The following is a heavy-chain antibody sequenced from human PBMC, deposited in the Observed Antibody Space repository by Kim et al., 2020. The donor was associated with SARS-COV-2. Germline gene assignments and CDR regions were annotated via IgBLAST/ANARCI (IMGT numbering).Heavy chain of an antibody. D-gene: IGHD3-16*02. CDR1: GGTFNNYV. V-gene: IGHV1-69*13. CDR2: IIPFFGPA. CDR3: ANGGLILGEISNAFDI. Sequence: SVKVSCRASGGTFNNYVFSWVRQAPGQGLEWMGGIIPFFGPAHYAQRFQGRVAITVDAPTSTVYMELSSLESADTAVYYCANGGLILGEISNAFDIWGQ. J-gene: IGHJ3*02.